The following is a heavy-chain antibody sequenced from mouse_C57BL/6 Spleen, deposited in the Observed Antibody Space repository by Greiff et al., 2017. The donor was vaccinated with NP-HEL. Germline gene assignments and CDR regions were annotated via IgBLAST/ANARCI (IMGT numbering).Heavy chain of an antibody. D-gene: IGHD2-4*01. Sequence: EVKVVESEGGLVQPGSSMKLSCTASGFTFSDYYMAWVRQVPEKGLEWVANINYDGSSTYYLDSLKSRFIISRDNAKNILYLQMSSLKSEDTATYYCARVGDYGFGYWGQGTSVTVAS. CDR1: GFTFSDYY. J-gene: IGHJ4*01. CDR2: INYDGSST. V-gene: IGHV5-16*01. CDR3: ARVGDYGFGY.